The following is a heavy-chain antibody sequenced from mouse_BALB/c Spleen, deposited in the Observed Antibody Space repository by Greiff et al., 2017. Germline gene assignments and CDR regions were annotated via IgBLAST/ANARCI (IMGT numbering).Heavy chain of an antibody. CDR2: ILPGSGST. D-gene: IGHD2-4*01. V-gene: IGHV1-9*01. J-gene: IGHJ3*01. CDR1: GYTFSSYW. CDR3: ARSSTMITWFAY. Sequence: QVQLQQSGAELMKPGASVKISCKATGYTFSSYWIEWVKQRPGHGLEWIGEILPGSGSTNYNEKFKGKATFTADTSSNTAYMQLSSLTSEDSAVYYCARSSTMITWFAYWGQGTLVTVSA.